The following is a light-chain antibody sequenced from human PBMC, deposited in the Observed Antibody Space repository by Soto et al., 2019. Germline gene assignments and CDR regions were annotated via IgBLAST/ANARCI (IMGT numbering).Light chain of an antibody. CDR1: QSLSNNY. Sequence: EIVLTQSPGTLSLSLGERATLSCRASQSLSNNYLAWYQQKPGQAPRLLIYGASSRATGIPDRFSGSGSGTDFTLTITRLEPEDFALYYCQQRSNWPITFGQGTRLEIK. J-gene: IGKJ5*01. CDR2: GAS. CDR3: QQRSNWPIT. V-gene: IGKV3D-20*02.